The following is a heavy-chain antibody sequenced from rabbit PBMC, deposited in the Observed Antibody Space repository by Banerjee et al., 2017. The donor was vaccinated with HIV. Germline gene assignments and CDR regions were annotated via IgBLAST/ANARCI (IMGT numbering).Heavy chain of an antibody. CDR3: ARGLYDYAGYAYNIYYGMDL. V-gene: IGHV1S40*01. CDR2: IYAGSSGST. J-gene: IGHJ6*01. Sequence: QSLEESGGDLVKPGASLTLTCTASGFSFSSNYCMCWVRQAPGKGLEWIACIYAGSSGSTYYANWAKGRFTISKTSSTTVTLQMTSLTAADTATYFCARGLYDYAGYAYNIYYGMDLWGQGTLVTVS. D-gene: IGHD6-1*01. CDR1: GFSFSSNYC.